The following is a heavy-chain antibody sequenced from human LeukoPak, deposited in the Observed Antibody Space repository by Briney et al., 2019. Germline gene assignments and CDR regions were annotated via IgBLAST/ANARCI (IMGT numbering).Heavy chain of an antibody. CDR1: GGSINTYY. J-gene: IGHJ6*03. CDR3: ARGAVDTAIHYHYYMGV. D-gene: IGHD5-18*01. CDR2: IYSSGNT. V-gene: IGHV4-4*07. Sequence: PSETLSLTCTVSGGSINTYYWSWIRQPAGKGLEWIGRIYSSGNTNYNPSLKRRVTMSVDTSKNQFSVKLSSVTAADTAVYYCARGAVDTAIHYHYYMGVWGKGTTVTVSS.